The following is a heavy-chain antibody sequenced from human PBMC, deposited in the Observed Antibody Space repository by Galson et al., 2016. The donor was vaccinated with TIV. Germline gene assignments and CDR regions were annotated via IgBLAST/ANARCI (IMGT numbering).Heavy chain of an antibody. D-gene: IGHD3-22*01. CDR3: AKEENSGYYPNDAFEI. CDR1: GFTFSSYD. CDR2: ISYDGSHK. J-gene: IGHJ3*02. Sequence: SLRLSCAASGFTFSSYDMHWVRQAPGKGLEWVAVISYDGSHKHYAGSVKGRFTISRDNSKTTLDLQMNSLGAEDTAVYYCAKEENSGYYPNDAFEIWGQGTMVTVSS. V-gene: IGHV3-30*18.